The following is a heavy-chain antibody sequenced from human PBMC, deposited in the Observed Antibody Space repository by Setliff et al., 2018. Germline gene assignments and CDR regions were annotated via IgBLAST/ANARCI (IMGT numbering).Heavy chain of an antibody. CDR2: IYPSGGSI. Sequence: ASVKVSCKASGYTFTSYYMHWVRQAPGQGLEWMGIIYPSGGSISYAQKFQGRVTMTRDTSTSTVYVELSSLRSEDTAVYYCARGGFGFCSSTTCQWGYYSMDVWGKGTTVTVSS. J-gene: IGHJ6*03. D-gene: IGHD2-2*03. V-gene: IGHV1-46*01. CDR3: ARGGFGFCSSTTCQWGYYSMDV. CDR1: GYTFTSYY.